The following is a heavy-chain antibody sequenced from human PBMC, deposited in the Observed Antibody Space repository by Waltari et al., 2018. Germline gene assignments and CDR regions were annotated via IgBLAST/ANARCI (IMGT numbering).Heavy chain of an antibody. CDR2: ISGSGGST. J-gene: IGHJ4*02. D-gene: IGHD3-3*01. CDR1: GFTFSSYA. CDR3: AKVPLTDFWSGYYPFDY. Sequence: EVQLLESGGGLVQPGGSLRLSCAASGFTFSSYAMSWVRQAPGKGREWVAAISGSGGSTYYADSVKGRFTISRDNSKNTLYLQMNSLRAEDTAVYYCAKVPLTDFWSGYYPFDYWGQGTLVTVSS. V-gene: IGHV3-23*01.